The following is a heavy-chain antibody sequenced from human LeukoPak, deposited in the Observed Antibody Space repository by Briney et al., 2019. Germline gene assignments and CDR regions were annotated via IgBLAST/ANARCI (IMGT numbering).Heavy chain of an antibody. V-gene: IGHV1-18*01. CDR2: ISAYNGNT. D-gene: IGHD6-13*01. J-gene: IGHJ5*02. CDR1: GYTFTSYG. Sequence: EASVKVSCKASGYTFTSYGISWVRQAPGQGLEWMGWISAYNGNTNYAQKLQGRVTMTTDTSTSTAYMELRSLRSGDTAVYYCARVMQQLVNNWFDPWGQGTLVTVSS. CDR3: ARVMQQLVNNWFDP.